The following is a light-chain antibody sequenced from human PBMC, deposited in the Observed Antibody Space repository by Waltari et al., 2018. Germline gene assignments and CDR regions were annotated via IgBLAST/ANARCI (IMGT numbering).Light chain of an antibody. V-gene: IGKV1-27*01. CDR2: CAS. CDR3: QKYDIAPWT. Sequence: DIQMTQSPSSLSASLGDRVTITCRASQGINNYLAWYQHKPGKSPKLLIYCASILQSGVPSRFSGSGAGTDFTLIISSLQPEDVATYYCQKYDIAPWTFGQGTKVEIK. J-gene: IGKJ1*01. CDR1: QGINNY.